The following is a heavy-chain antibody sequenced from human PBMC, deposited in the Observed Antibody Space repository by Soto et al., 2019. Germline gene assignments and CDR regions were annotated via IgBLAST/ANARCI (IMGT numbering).Heavy chain of an antibody. V-gene: IGHV3-21*01. CDR1: GFTFSSYT. CDR2: ITSPSTDI. CDR3: ARHGARDRADKGFDD. Sequence: EVQLVESGGGLVKPGGSLRLSCAASGFTFSSYTMHWVRQAPGKGLEWVASITSPSTDIYYTDSLKGRFTISRDNAKNSLYLQMNSLGPGDTAVYYCARHGARDRADKGFDDCGQGTVVTVSS. J-gene: IGHJ4*02. D-gene: IGHD6-6*01.